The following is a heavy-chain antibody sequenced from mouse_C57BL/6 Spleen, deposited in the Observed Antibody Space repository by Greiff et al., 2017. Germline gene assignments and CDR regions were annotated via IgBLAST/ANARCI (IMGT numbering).Heavy chain of an antibody. CDR1: GYSITSGYY. Sequence: EVKLMESGPGLVKPSQSLSLTCSVTGYSITSGYYWNWIRQFPGNKLEWMGYISYDGSNNYNPSLKNRISITRGTSKNQFFLKLNSVTTEDTATYYCAIYYDYEGDYWGQGTTLTVSS. CDR2: ISYDGSN. D-gene: IGHD2-4*01. J-gene: IGHJ2*01. CDR3: AIYYDYEGDY. V-gene: IGHV3-6*01.